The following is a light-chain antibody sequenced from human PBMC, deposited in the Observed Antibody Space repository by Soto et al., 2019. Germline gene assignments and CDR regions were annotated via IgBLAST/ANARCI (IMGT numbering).Light chain of an antibody. CDR2: GNS. Sequence: QSVLTQPPSVSGAPGQRVSISCTWSSSNIWAGYDVHWYQQLPGTAPKLLIYGNSNRPSGVPDRFSGSKSGTSASLAITGLQAEDEADYYCTSYTSTSTLHVFGTGTKVTV. CDR3: TSYTSTSTLHV. V-gene: IGLV1-40*01. J-gene: IGLJ1*01. CDR1: SSNIWAGYD.